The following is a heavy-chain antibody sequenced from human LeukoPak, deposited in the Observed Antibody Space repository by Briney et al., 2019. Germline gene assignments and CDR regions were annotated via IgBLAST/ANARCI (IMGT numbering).Heavy chain of an antibody. Sequence: SETLSLTCAVYGGSFSGYYWSWIRQPPGKGLEWIGEINHSGSTNYNPSLKSRVTISVDTSKNQFSLKLSSVTAADTAVYYCARVGDPYYFDYWGQGTLVTVSS. CDR3: ARVGDPYYFDY. CDR2: INHSGST. D-gene: IGHD3-10*01. CDR1: GGSFSGYY. J-gene: IGHJ4*02. V-gene: IGHV4-34*01.